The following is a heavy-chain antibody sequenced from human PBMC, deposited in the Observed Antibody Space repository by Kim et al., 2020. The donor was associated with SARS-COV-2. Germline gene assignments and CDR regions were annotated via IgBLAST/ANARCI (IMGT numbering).Heavy chain of an antibody. D-gene: IGHD6-19*01. CDR1: GFTFSTYS. CDR2: IRSSSSSM. V-gene: IGHV3-21*01. CDR3: ASHLGLAVAG. Sequence: GGSLRLSCAASGFTFSTYSMNWVRQAPGMGLEWVSSIRSSSSSMFYADSVKGRFTVSRDDAKNSLYLQMNSLRAEDTAVYYCASHLGLAVAGWGPGTLVTVSS. J-gene: IGHJ4*01.